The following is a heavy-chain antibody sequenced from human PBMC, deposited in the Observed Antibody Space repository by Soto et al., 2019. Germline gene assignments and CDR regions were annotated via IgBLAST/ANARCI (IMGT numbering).Heavy chain of an antibody. V-gene: IGHV3-23*01. D-gene: IGHD3-22*01. CDR1: GFTFSSYA. CDR3: AKYQPMTQPRPYFDY. Sequence: EVQLLESGGDLKQPGGSLRLSCAASGFTFSSYAMSWVRQAQGKGLGWVSAISSSGGSTFYADSVKGRFTISRDNSRNTLYLQMNSLRAEDTAIYYCAKYQPMTQPRPYFDYWGQGTLVTVSS. CDR2: ISSSGGST. J-gene: IGHJ4*02.